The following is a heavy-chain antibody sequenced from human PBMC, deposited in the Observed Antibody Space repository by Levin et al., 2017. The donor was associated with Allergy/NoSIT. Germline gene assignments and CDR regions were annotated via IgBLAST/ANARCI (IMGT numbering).Heavy chain of an antibody. CDR2: INTDGET. J-gene: IGHJ3*02. Sequence: GESLRLSCAASGFTFSNYDMHWVRQTTGRGLAWVSGINTDGETFYSDSVKGRFTISRENAKNSFYLQMSSLRAGDTAVYYCGRVHRGAFDIWGQGTKVIVSS. CDR1: GFTFSNYD. D-gene: IGHD3-10*01. CDR3: GRVHRGAFDI. V-gene: IGHV3-13*01.